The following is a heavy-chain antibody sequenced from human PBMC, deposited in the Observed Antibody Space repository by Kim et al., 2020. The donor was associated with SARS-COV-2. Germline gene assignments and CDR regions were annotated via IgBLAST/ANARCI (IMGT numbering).Heavy chain of an antibody. D-gene: IGHD2-15*01. V-gene: IGHV3-48*02. CDR2: IFSGSRNS. J-gene: IGHJ1*01. CDR3: SRDSPLGRSYAAYFQH. Sequence: GGSLRLSCAASGFIFSDYSMRWVRQAPGKGLEWLAFIFSGSRNSGYADSVKGRFTISRDNAQKSLFLQMNSLRDEDTAVYYCSRDSPLGRSYAAYFQHWG. CDR1: GFIFSDYS.